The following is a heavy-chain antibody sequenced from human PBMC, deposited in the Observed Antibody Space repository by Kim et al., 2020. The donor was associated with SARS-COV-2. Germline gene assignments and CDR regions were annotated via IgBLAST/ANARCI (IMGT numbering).Heavy chain of an antibody. CDR3: ARGITMVRGAWFDP. Sequence: AQKFQGRVTITADKSTSTAYMELSSLRSEDTAVYYCARGITMVRGAWFDPWGQGTLVTVSS. D-gene: IGHD3-10*01. J-gene: IGHJ5*02. V-gene: IGHV1-69*04.